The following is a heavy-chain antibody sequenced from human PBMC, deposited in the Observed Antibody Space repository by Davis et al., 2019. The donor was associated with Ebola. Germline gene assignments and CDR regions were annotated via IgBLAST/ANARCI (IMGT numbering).Heavy chain of an antibody. J-gene: IGHJ6*03. V-gene: IGHV3-21*01. CDR2: ISSSSSYI. CDR3: ARVSDDFWSGYYGYYYYMDV. CDR1: GFTFSSYS. Sequence: GESLKISCAASGFTFSSYSMNWVRQAPGKGLEWVSSISSSSSYIYYADSVKGRFTISRDNAKNSLYLQMNSLRAEDTAVYYCARVSDDFWSGYYGYYYYMDVWGKGTTVTVSS. D-gene: IGHD3-3*01.